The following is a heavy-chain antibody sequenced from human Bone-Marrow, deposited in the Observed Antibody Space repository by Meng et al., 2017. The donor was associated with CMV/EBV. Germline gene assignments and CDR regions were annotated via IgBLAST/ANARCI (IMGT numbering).Heavy chain of an antibody. CDR3: ARDRELGYCSSTSCPNNWFDP. Sequence: SDAISWGRQAPGQGLEWMGGIIPILGIANYAQKFQGRVTITADKSTSTAYMELSSLRSEDTAVYYCARDRELGYCSSTSCPNNWFDPWGQGTLVTVSS. V-gene: IGHV1-69*10. CDR1: SDA. CDR2: IIPILGIA. J-gene: IGHJ5*02. D-gene: IGHD2-2*01.